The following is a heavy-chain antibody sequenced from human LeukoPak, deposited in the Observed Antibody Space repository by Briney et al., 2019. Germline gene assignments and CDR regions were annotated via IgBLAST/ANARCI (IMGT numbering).Heavy chain of an antibody. V-gene: IGHV1-2*02. Sequence: GASVKVSCKASGYTFTGYYMHWVRQAPGQGLEWMGWINPNSGGTNYAQKFQGRVTMTRDTSTSTAYMELSRLRSDDTAVYYCARGLNSGYYYYGMDVWGQGTTVTVSS. CDR2: INPNSGGT. D-gene: IGHD4-23*01. J-gene: IGHJ6*02. CDR1: GYTFTGYY. CDR3: ARGLNSGYYYYGMDV.